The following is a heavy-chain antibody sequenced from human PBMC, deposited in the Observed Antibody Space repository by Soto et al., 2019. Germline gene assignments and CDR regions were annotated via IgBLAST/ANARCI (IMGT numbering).Heavy chain of an antibody. CDR1: GYSISSGYY. D-gene: IGHD3-22*01. J-gene: IGHJ4*02. Sequence: SETLSLTCAVSGYSISSGYYWGWIRQPPGKGLEWIGSIYHSGITHYNPSLKSRVTTSVDTSKNQFSPKLGSVTAADTAVYYCARYGYYDSFDYWGQGTLVTVSS. CDR2: IYHSGIT. V-gene: IGHV4-38-2*01. CDR3: ARYGYYDSFDY.